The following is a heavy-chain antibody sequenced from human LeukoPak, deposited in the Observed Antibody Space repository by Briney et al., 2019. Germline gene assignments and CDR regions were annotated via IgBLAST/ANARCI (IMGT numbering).Heavy chain of an antibody. J-gene: IGHJ4*02. CDR3: ARGRNPFDSSGYPDY. Sequence: ASVKVSCKASGYTFTIYGISWVRQAPGQGLEWMGWISAYNGNTNYAQKLQGRVTMTTDTSTSTAYMELRSLRSDDTAVYYCARGRNPFDSSGYPDYWGQGTLVTVSS. CDR1: GYTFTIYG. V-gene: IGHV1-18*01. CDR2: ISAYNGNT. D-gene: IGHD3-22*01.